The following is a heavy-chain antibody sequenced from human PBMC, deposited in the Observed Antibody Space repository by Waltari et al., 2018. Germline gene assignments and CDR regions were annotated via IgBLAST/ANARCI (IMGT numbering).Heavy chain of an antibody. CDR1: GFSLSDAW. CDR3: TTDRRRGYDPQVDY. V-gene: IGHV3-15*01. Sequence: EVQLVESGGGLVKPGGPLGDSGAASGFSLSDAWMSWVRRGPGKGVVLVGIDRNKDDGGTIDVAAPVKGRLTNSRDDSKTTLYMELNSLKDEYTAVYYCTTDRRRGYDPQVDYWGQGTLVTVSS. J-gene: IGHJ4*02. D-gene: IGHD5-12*01. CDR2: DRNKDDGGTI.